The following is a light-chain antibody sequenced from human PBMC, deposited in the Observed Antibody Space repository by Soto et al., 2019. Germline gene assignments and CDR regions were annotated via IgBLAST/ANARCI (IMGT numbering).Light chain of an antibody. CDR1: QSVTSSY. Sequence: EIVLTQSPGTLSLSPGERATLTCRASQSVTSSYLAWYQQKPGQAPRLLMYGASSRATGTPDRFSGSGSGTDFTLTISRLEPEDFAVYYCHQYGSSPLTFGPGTKV. J-gene: IGKJ3*01. V-gene: IGKV3-20*01. CDR2: GAS. CDR3: HQYGSSPLT.